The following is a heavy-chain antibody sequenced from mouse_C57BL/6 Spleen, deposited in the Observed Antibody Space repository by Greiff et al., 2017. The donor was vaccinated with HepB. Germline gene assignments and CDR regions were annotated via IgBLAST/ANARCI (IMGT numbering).Heavy chain of an antibody. CDR2: IRNKANGYTT. D-gene: IGHD2-5*01. Sequence: EVKLMESGGGLVQPGGSLSLSCAASGFTFTDYYMSWVRQPPGKALEWLGFIRNKANGYTTEYSASVKGRFTISRDNSQSILYLQMNALRAEDSATYYCARAYYSNYGGGFFDYWGQGTTLTVSS. CDR1: GFTFTDYY. CDR3: ARAYYSNYGGGFFDY. V-gene: IGHV7-3*01. J-gene: IGHJ2*01.